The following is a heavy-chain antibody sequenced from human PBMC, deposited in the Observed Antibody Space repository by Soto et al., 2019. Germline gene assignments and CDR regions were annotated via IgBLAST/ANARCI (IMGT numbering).Heavy chain of an antibody. CDR2: INHSGST. V-gene: IGHV4-34*01. J-gene: IGHJ3*02. CDR1: GGSFSGYY. Sequence: QVQLQQWGAGLLKPSETLSLTCAVYGGSFSGYYWSWIRQPPGKGLEWIGEINHSGSTNYNPSLKRRVTISVDTSKNQFSVKLSSVTAADTAVYYCASLYGSGSYYSGDAFDIWGQGTMVIVSS. D-gene: IGHD3-10*01. CDR3: ASLYGSGSYYSGDAFDI.